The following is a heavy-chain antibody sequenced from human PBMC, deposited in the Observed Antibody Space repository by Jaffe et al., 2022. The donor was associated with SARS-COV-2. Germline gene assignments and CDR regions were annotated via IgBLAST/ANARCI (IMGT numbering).Heavy chain of an antibody. V-gene: IGHV3-15*01. CDR2: IKSKTDGGTT. Sequence: EVQLVESGGGLVKPGGSLRLSCAASGFTFSNAWMSWVRQAPGKGLEWVGRIKSKTDGGTTDYAAPVKGRFTISRDDSKNTLYLQMNSLKTEDTAVYYCTTGLVRTTVTGHGANWFDPWGQGTLVTVSS. CDR1: GFTFSNAW. D-gene: IGHD4-4*01. CDR3: TTGLVRTTVTGHGANWFDP. J-gene: IGHJ5*02.